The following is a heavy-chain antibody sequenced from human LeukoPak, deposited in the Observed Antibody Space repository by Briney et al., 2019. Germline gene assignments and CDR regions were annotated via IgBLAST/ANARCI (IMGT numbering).Heavy chain of an antibody. CDR2: ISAYNGNT. CDR1: GYTFTSYG. D-gene: IGHD3-9*01. CDR3: ARDYKRYFDWLYPTYYYYYYMDV. J-gene: IGHJ6*03. V-gene: IGHV1-18*01. Sequence: ASVKVSCKASGYTFTSYGISWVRQAPGQGLEWMGWISAYNGNTNYAQKLQGRVTMTTDTSTSTAYMELRSLRSDDTAVYYCARDYKRYFDWLYPTYYYYYYMDVWGKGTTVTISS.